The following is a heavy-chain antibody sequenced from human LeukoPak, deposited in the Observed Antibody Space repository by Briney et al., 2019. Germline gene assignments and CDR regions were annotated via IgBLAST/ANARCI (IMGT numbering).Heavy chain of an antibody. V-gene: IGHV4-34*01. Sequence: NPSETLSLTCAVYGGSFSVYYWSWIRQPPGKGLEWIGEINHSGSTNYNLSLKSRVTISVDTSKNQFSLKLSSVTAADTAVYYCARGEQLVAVFDYWGQGTLVTVSS. D-gene: IGHD6-6*01. CDR1: GGSFSVYY. CDR2: INHSGST. J-gene: IGHJ4*02. CDR3: ARGEQLVAVFDY.